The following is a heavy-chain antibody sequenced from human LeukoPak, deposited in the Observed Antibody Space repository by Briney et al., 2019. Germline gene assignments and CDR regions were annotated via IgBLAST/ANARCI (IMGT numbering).Heavy chain of an antibody. CDR1: GYTFTGYY. Sequence: ASVKVSCKASGYTFTGYYIHWVRQAPGQGLEWMGRISGDSGDTNYAQKFQDRVTMNIDTSTSTAYMELRSLRSDDTAVYYCARDAPAWSRDYWGQGTLVTVSS. J-gene: IGHJ4*02. D-gene: IGHD2-8*02. CDR3: ARDAPAWSRDY. CDR2: ISGDSGDT. V-gene: IGHV1-18*04.